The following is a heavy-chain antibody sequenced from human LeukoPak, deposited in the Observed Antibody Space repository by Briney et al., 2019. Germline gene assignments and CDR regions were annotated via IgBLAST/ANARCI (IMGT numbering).Heavy chain of an antibody. V-gene: IGHV3-64D*09. D-gene: IGHD3-10*01. Sequence: GGSLRLSCSASGFTFSSYAMHWVRQAPGKGLEYVSAISSNGGSTYYADSVKGRFTISRDNSKNTLYLQMSSLRAEDTAVYYCAKGSGSGSYYNVDFDYWGQGTLVTVSS. CDR1: GFTFSSYA. CDR2: ISSNGGST. CDR3: AKGSGSGSYYNVDFDY. J-gene: IGHJ4*02.